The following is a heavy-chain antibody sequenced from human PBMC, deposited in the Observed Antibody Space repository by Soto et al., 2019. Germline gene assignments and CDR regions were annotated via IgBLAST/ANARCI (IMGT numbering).Heavy chain of an antibody. CDR3: ARGRRDIVVVPAAGVWFDP. CDR1: GGSFSGYY. D-gene: IGHD2-2*01. Sequence: SETLSLTCAVYGGSFSGYYWSWIRQPPGKGLEWIGEINHSGSTNYNPSLKSRVTISVDTSKNQFSLKLSSVTAADTAVYYCARGRRDIVVVPAAGVWFDPWGQGTLVTVSS. J-gene: IGHJ5*02. V-gene: IGHV4-34*01. CDR2: INHSGST.